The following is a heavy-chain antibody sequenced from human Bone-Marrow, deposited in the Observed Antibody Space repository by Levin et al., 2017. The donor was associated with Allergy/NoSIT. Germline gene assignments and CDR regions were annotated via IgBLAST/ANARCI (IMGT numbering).Heavy chain of an antibody. D-gene: IGHD5-24*01. V-gene: IGHV3-30*18. Sequence: PGGSLRLSCAASGFTFSRFAMHWVRQAPGKGLEWVAVISYDGSSKYYVDSVKGRFTISRDSSKNTLYLQMNSLRTNDTAIYYCAKSTGRDGFDYWGQGTLVTVSS. J-gene: IGHJ4*02. CDR2: ISYDGSSK. CDR1: GFTFSRFA. CDR3: AKSTGRDGFDY.